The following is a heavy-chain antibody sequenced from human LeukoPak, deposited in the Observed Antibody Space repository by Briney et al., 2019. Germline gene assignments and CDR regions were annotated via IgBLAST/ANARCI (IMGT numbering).Heavy chain of an antibody. CDR3: AREAVAGTSYYYYYMDV. Sequence: KPSETLSLTCTVSGGSISSGSYYWSWIRQPAGKGLEWIGRIYTSGSTNYNPSLKSRITISVEPSKNQFSLKLSSVTAADTAVYYCAREAVAGTSYYYYYMDVWGKGTTVTVSS. J-gene: IGHJ6*03. CDR2: IYTSGST. V-gene: IGHV4-61*02. D-gene: IGHD6-19*01. CDR1: GGSISSGSYY.